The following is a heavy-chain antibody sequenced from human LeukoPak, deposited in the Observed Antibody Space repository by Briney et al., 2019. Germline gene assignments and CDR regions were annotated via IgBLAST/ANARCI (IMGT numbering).Heavy chain of an antibody. CDR1: GGSFSGYY. CDR3: ARSYYGSGSASFDI. V-gene: IGHV4-34*01. D-gene: IGHD3-10*01. J-gene: IGHJ3*02. Sequence: SETLSLTCAVYGGSFSGYYWSWIRQPPGKGLEWNGEINHSGSTNYNPSLKSRVTISVDTSKNQFSLKLSSVTAADTAVYYCARSYYGSGSASFDIWGQGTMVTVSS. CDR2: INHSGST.